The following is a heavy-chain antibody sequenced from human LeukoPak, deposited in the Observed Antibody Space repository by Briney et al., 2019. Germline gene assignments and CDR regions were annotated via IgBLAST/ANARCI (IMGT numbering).Heavy chain of an antibody. CDR2: ISSSSSYT. CDR3: ARRRATRDFDY. Sequence: GGSLRLSCAASGFTFSDYYMSWIRQAPGKGLEWVSYISSSSSYTNYADSVKGRFTISRDNAKNSLYLRMNSLRAEDTAVYYCARRRATRDFDYWGQGTLVTVSS. CDR1: GFTFSDYY. V-gene: IGHV3-11*06. J-gene: IGHJ4*02.